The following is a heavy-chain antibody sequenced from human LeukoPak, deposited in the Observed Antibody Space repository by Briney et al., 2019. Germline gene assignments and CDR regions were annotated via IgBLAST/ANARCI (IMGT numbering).Heavy chain of an antibody. CDR3: ARVGLHSYYYGSGSYSKDY. CDR2: IDSDGSKK. CDR1: GFTFSTYC. V-gene: IGHV3-74*01. J-gene: IGHJ4*02. D-gene: IGHD3-10*01. Sequence: GGSLRLSCAASGFTFSTYCVHWVRQAPGKGLVWVSHIDSDGSKKDCADSVKGRFTTSRDNAKNSLYLQMNSLRDEDTAVYYCARVGLHSYYYGSGSYSKDYWGQGTLVTVSS.